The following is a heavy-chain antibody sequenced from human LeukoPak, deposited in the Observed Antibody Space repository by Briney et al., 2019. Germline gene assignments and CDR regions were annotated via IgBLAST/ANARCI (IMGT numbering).Heavy chain of an antibody. CDR3: ARSRITIFGVVIGFDI. J-gene: IGHJ3*02. D-gene: IGHD3-3*01. CDR1: GGTFSSYA. V-gene: IGHV1-2*02. Sequence: GASVKVSCKASGGTFSSYAISWVRQAPGQGLEWMGWINPNSGGTNYAQKFQGRVTMTRDTSISTAYMELSRLRSDDTAVYYCARSRITIFGVVIGFDIWGQGTMVTVSS. CDR2: INPNSGGT.